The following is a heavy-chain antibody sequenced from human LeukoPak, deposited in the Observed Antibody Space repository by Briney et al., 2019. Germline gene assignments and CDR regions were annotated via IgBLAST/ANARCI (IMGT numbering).Heavy chain of an antibody. CDR2: IIPILGIA. CDR1: GYTFTSYA. D-gene: IGHD3-22*01. Sequence: ASVKVSCKASGYTFTSYAISWVRQAPGQGLEWMGRIIPILGIANYAQKFQGRVTITADKSTSTAYMELSSLRSEDTAVYYCARERTDWTMIVANWFDPWGQGTLVTVSS. V-gene: IGHV1-69*04. CDR3: ARERTDWTMIVANWFDP. J-gene: IGHJ5*02.